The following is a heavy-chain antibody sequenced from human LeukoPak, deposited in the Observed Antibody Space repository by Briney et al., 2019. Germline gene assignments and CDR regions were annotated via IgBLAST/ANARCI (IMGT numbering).Heavy chain of an antibody. CDR2: ISYDGSNK. Sequence: GGSLRLSCAASGFTFSSYGMHWVRQAPGKGLEWVAVISYDGSNKYYGDSVKGRFTISRDNSKNTLYLQMNSLRAEDTAVYYCAKAQYYYGSGSYPYFDYWGQGTLVTVSS. D-gene: IGHD3-10*01. CDR1: GFTFSSYG. CDR3: AKAQYYYGSGSYPYFDY. J-gene: IGHJ4*02. V-gene: IGHV3-30*18.